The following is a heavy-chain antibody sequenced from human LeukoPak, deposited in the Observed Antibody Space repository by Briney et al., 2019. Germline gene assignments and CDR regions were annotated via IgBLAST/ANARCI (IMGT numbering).Heavy chain of an antibody. J-gene: IGHJ4*02. CDR1: GDSISSSTYY. CDR3: ARHPPRSSGTYYPFDY. V-gene: IGHV4-39*01. CDR2: SYYRGST. Sequence: SETLSLTCTVSGDSISSSTYYWGLIRQPPGKGLEWIGSSYYRGSTYYNASLKSRVTISVDTSKNQFSLKLSSVTAADTAVYYCARHPPRSSGTYYPFDYWGQGTLVTVSS. D-gene: IGHD1-26*01.